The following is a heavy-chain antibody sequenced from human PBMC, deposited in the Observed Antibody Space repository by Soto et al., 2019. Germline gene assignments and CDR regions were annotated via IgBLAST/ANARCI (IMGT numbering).Heavy chain of an antibody. CDR1: GGSVSSSSYY. CDR3: ARGTIDYGDYFFFDY. CDR2: VYYSGST. Sequence: SETLSLTCTVSGGSVSSSSYYWGWVRQPPGKGLEWIGSVYYSGSTYYNPSLESRVTISVDKSKNQFSLKLISVTAADTAVYYCARGTIDYGDYFFFDYWGQGTLVTVSS. J-gene: IGHJ4*02. V-gene: IGHV4-39*01. D-gene: IGHD4-17*01.